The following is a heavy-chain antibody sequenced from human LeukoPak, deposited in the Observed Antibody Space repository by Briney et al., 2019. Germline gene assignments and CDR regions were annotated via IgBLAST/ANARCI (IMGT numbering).Heavy chain of an antibody. V-gene: IGHV3-21*01. D-gene: IGHD6-6*01. CDR3: ARGHVMRSSSGNWFDP. J-gene: IGHJ5*02. Sequence: GGSLRLSCAASGFTFSSYEMNWVRQAPGKGLGWVSSISSSSSYIYYADSVKGRFTISRDNAKNSLYLQMNSLRAEDTAVYYCARGHVMRSSSGNWFDPWGQGTLVTVSS. CDR1: GFTFSSYE. CDR2: ISSSSSYI.